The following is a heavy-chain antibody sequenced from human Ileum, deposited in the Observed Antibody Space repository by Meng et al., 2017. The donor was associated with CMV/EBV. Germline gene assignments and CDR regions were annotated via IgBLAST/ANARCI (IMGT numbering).Heavy chain of an antibody. CDR1: YTFPGSY. CDR3: ARDASPTYSSSWYFDY. Sequence: YTFPGSYIHWVRQAPGQGLEWMGWINPTSGATNYSQKFRGRVTMPRDTSIGTAYMELSSLSSDDTAVYFCARDASPTYSSSWYFDYWGQGTLVTVSS. CDR2: INPTSGAT. V-gene: IGHV1-2*02. J-gene: IGHJ4*02. D-gene: IGHD6-13*01.